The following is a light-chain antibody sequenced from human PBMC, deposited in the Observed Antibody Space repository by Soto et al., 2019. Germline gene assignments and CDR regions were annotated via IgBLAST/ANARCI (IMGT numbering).Light chain of an antibody. J-gene: IGLJ2*01. V-gene: IGLV2-14*01. CDR3: SSYTSSITVV. CDR1: SSDIGGYNF. CDR2: EVS. Sequence: QSALTQPASVSGSPGQSITISCTGTSSDIGGYNFVAWYQQHPGKAPKLMICEVSNRPSGVSNRFSGSKSGNTASLTISGLQAEDEADYYCSSYTSSITVVFGGGTKLTVL.